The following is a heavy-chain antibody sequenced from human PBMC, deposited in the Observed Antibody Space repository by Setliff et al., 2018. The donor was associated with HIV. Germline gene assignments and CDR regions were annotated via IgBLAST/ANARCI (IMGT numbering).Heavy chain of an antibody. CDR2: IYYSGIT. CDR3: ARTRSGTYYGEMNWFDP. CDR1: GGSISSGAYY. J-gene: IGHJ5*02. V-gene: IGHV4-61*08. D-gene: IGHD3-10*01. Sequence: SETLSLTCTVSGGSISSGAYYWTWIRQHPGKGLEWIGYIYYSGITKYNPSLKSRVTISVDTSKNRFSLTLRSVTAADTAVYYCARTRSGTYYGEMNWFDPWGQGILVTVSS.